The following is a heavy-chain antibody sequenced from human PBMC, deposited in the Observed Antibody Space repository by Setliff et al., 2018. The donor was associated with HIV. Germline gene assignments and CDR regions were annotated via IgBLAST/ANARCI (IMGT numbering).Heavy chain of an antibody. V-gene: IGHV4-34*01. Sequence: SETLSLTCAVYGGSFSGYYWSWTRQPPGKGLEWIGEINHSGSTNYNPSLKSRVTISVDTSKNQFSLKLSSVTAADTAVYYCARGFYYYYYYYMDVWGKGTTVTVSS. CDR2: INHSGST. CDR1: GGSFSGYY. CDR3: ARGFYYYYYYYMDV. J-gene: IGHJ6*03.